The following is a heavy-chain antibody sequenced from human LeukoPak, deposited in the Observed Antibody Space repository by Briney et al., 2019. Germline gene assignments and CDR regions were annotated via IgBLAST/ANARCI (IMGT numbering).Heavy chain of an antibody. V-gene: IGHV4-39*01. CDR1: GGSISSSSYY. J-gene: IGHJ4*02. D-gene: IGHD2-21*02. Sequence: PSETLSLTCTVSGGSISSSSYYWGWIRQPPGKGLEWIGSIYYSGSTYYNPSLKSRVTISVDTSKNQFSLKLSSVTAADTAVYYCARPVEAYCGGDCYPSYYFDYWGQGTLVTVSS. CDR3: ARPVEAYCGGDCYPSYYFDY. CDR2: IYYSGST.